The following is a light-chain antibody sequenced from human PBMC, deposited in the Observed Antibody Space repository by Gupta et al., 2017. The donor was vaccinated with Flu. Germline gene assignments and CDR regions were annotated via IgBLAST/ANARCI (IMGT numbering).Light chain of an antibody. V-gene: IGLV3-27*01. CDR2: RDI. J-gene: IGLJ3*02. CDR1: ALASKY. Sequence: PGQTARITCSGDALASKYVRWFQQKPGRAPILLIYRDIDRPAGIPERFPGSTSGTTVTLTISGAQAEDEAEYFCFCEAYNYLWVFGGGTMLTVL. CDR3: FCEAYNYLWV.